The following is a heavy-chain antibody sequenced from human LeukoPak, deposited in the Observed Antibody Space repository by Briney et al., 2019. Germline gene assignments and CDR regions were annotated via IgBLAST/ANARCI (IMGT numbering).Heavy chain of an antibody. D-gene: IGHD1-7*01. CDR3: ARAGNFEATDY. CDR2: MNPNSGNT. J-gene: IGHJ4*02. V-gene: IGHV1-8*02. Sequence: ASVKVSCKASGYTFTNYGINWVRQATGQGLEWMGWMNPNSGNTGYAQKFQGRVTMTRNTSISTAYMELSSLRSEDTAVYYCARAGNFEATDYWGQGTLVTVSS. CDR1: GYTFTNYG.